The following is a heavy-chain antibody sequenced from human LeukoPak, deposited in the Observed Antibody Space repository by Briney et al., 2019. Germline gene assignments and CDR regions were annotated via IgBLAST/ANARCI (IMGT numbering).Heavy chain of an antibody. J-gene: IGHJ4*02. CDR2: IIPIFGTA. V-gene: IGHV1-69*13. Sequence: SVNVSCKASGGTFSSYAISWVRQAPGQGLEWMGGIIPIFGTANYAQKFQGRVTITADESTSTAYMELSSLRSEDTAVYYCAREVGGYSYGYYIFDYWGQGTLVTVSS. D-gene: IGHD5-18*01. CDR3: AREVGGYSYGYYIFDY. CDR1: GGTFSSYA.